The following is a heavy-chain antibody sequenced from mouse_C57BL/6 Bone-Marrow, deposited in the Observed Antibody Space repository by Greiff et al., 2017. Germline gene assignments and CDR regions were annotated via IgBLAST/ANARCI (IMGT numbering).Heavy chain of an antibody. V-gene: IGHV10-3*01. CDR1: GFTFNTYA. CDR2: ISSKRSNYAT. J-gene: IGHJ2*01. D-gene: IGHD2-5*01. Sequence: EVMLVQPGGGLVQPTGSLKLSCPASGFTFNTYAMHWVRQAPGKGLEWVARISSKRSNYATYYADSVKDRFTLSRDASQCLLYLQLNNLKTEDTAIDYCGGGAYYNNAFDYWGQGTTLTVAS. CDR3: GGGAYYNNAFDY.